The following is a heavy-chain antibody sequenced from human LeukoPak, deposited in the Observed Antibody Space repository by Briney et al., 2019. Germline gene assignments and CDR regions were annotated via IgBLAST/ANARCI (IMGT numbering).Heavy chain of an antibody. Sequence: PGGSLRLTCAASGFTFSGFWMSWVRQAPGKGLEWVTNIKQDGSEKYYVDSVKGRFTISRDNAKNSLYLQMNSLRAEDTAVYYCARDSGSYYWFDAFDIWGQGTMVTVSS. D-gene: IGHD1-26*01. CDR1: GFTFSGFW. CDR2: IKQDGSEK. J-gene: IGHJ3*02. V-gene: IGHV3-7*01. CDR3: ARDSGSYYWFDAFDI.